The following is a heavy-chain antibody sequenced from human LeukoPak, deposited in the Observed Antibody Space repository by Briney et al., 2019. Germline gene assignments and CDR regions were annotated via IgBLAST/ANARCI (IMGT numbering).Heavy chain of an antibody. D-gene: IGHD4/OR15-4a*01. CDR2: ISGSGGST. CDR1: GFTFRSYA. V-gene: IGHV3-23*01. Sequence: PGGSLRLSCAASGFTFRSYAMSWVRQAPGKGLEWVSGISGSGGSTYYADSAKGRFTISRDNSKNTLYLQMNSLRAEDTAVYYCARVNQLLTIDYWGQGTLVTVSS. J-gene: IGHJ4*02. CDR3: ARVNQLLTIDY.